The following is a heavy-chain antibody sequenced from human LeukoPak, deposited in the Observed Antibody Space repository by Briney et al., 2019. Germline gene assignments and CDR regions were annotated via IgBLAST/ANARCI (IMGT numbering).Heavy chain of an antibody. V-gene: IGHV3-74*01. Sequence: GGSLRLSCAGSGFTFSSYWMHWVRQAPGKGLVWVSRISTDASSTTYADSVKGRFTISRDNAKNTLYLQMNSLRAEDTAVYYCARERSGWLFDYWGQGTLVTVSS. CDR1: GFTFSSYW. CDR2: ISTDASST. CDR3: ARERSGWLFDY. J-gene: IGHJ4*02. D-gene: IGHD6-19*01.